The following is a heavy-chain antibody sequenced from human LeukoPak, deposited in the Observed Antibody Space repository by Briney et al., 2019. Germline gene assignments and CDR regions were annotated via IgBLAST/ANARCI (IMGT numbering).Heavy chain of an antibody. CDR2: ISGSGGST. CDR3: ALIVATMGNFDY. D-gene: IGHD5-12*01. CDR1: GFTFSSYA. J-gene: IGHJ4*02. V-gene: IGHV3-23*01. Sequence: GGSLRLSCAASGFTFSSYAMSWVRQAPGKGLEWVSAISGSGGSTYYADSVKGRFTISRDNPKNTLYLQMNSLRAEDTAVYYCALIVATMGNFDYWGQGTLVTVSS.